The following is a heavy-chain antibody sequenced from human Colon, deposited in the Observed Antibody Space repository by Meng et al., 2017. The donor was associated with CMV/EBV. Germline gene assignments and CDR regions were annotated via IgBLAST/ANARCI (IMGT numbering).Heavy chain of an antibody. CDR1: GFTFSSYD. J-gene: IGHJ6*02. V-gene: IGHV3-13*01. CDR2: IGTAGDT. D-gene: IGHD6-13*01. Sequence: GGSLRLSCAASGFTFSSYDMHWVRQATGKGLEWVSAIGTAGDTYYPGSVKGRFTISRENAKNSLYLQMNSLRAGDTAVYYCARGGYSSSWNPYYYYYGMDVWGQGTTVTVS. CDR3: ARGGYSSSWNPYYYYYGMDV.